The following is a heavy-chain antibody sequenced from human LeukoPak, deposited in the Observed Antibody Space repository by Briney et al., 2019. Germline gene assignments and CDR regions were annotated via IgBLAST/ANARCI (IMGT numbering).Heavy chain of an antibody. CDR3: ARDFYYDSYYYYMDV. Sequence: ASVKVSCKASGYTFTGYYMHWARQAPGQGLEWMGRINPNSGGTNYAQKFQGRVTMTRDTSISTAYMELSRLRSDDTAVYYCARDFYYDSYYYYMDVWGKGTTVTVSS. J-gene: IGHJ6*03. CDR1: GYTFTGYY. CDR2: INPNSGGT. D-gene: IGHD3-22*01. V-gene: IGHV1-2*06.